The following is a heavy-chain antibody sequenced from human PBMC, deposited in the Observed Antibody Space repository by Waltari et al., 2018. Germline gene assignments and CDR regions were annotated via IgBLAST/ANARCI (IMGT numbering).Heavy chain of an antibody. CDR1: GFTFSSYS. V-gene: IGHV3-48*04. Sequence: EVQLVESGGGLVQPGGSLRLSCAASGFTFSSYSMNWVRQAPGKGLEWVSYISSSSSTIYYADSVKGRFTISRDNAKNSLYLQMNSLRAEDTAVYYCARDTPPSPYGGYETPGYWGQGTLVTVSS. J-gene: IGHJ4*02. CDR2: ISSSSSTI. D-gene: IGHD5-12*01. CDR3: ARDTPPSPYGGYETPGY.